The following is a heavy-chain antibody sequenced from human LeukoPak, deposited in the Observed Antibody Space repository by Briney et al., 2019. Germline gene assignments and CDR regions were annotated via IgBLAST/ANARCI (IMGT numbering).Heavy chain of an antibody. CDR1: GFTFSSYA. D-gene: IGHD3-16*02. CDR3: AKDRGLGELSGAWFYFDY. Sequence: GGSLRLSCAASGFTFSSYAMSWVRQAPGKGLEWVSAISGSGGSTYYADSVKGRFTISRDNSKNTLYLQMNSLRAKDTAVYYCAKDRGLGELSGAWFYFDYWGQGTLVTVSS. V-gene: IGHV3-23*01. CDR2: ISGSGGST. J-gene: IGHJ4*02.